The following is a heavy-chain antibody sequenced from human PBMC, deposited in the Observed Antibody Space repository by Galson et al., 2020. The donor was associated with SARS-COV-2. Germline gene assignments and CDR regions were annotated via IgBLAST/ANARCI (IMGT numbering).Heavy chain of an antibody. D-gene: IGHD2-2*01. V-gene: IGHV4-39*07. CDR3: ARTLLYCSSTSCYEGWFDP. CDR1: GGSISSSSYY. CDR2: IYYSGST. Sequence: SETLSLTCTVSGGSISSSSYYWGWIRQPPGKGLEWIGSIYYSGSTYYNPSLKSRITISVNTSKNQFSLKLSSVTAADTAVYYCARTLLYCSSTSCYEGWFDPWGQGTLVTVSS. J-gene: IGHJ5*02.